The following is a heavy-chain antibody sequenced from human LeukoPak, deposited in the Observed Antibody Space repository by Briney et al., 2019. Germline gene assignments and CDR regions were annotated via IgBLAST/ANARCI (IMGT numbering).Heavy chain of an antibody. CDR1: GYTFTSYD. D-gene: IGHD2-2*01. CDR2: MNPNSGNT. V-gene: IGHV1-8*01. Sequence: GASVTVSCTASGYTFTSYDINWVRQATGQGLEWMGWMNPNSGNTGYAQKFQGRVTMTRNTSISTAYMELSSLRSEDTAVYYCARGNIVVVPAAEDWFDPWGQGTLVTVSS. CDR3: ARGNIVVVPAAEDWFDP. J-gene: IGHJ5*02.